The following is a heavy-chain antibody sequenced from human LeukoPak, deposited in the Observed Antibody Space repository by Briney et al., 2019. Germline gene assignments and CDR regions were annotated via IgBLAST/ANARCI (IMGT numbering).Heavy chain of an antibody. CDR2: INHSGST. CDR1: GGSFSGYY. J-gene: IGHJ1*01. V-gene: IGHV4-34*01. D-gene: IGHD3-22*01. CDR3: ARDREYYDSSGYSEYFQH. Sequence: SETLPLTCAVYGGSFSGYYWSWIRQPPGKGLEWIGEINHSGSTNYNPSLKSRVTISVDTSKNQFSLKLSSVAAADTAVYYCARDREYYDSSGYSEYFQHWGQGTLVTVSS.